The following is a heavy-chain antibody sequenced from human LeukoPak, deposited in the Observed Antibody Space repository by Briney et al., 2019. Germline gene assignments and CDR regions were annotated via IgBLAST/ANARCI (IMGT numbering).Heavy chain of an antibody. CDR2: IYTSGST. CDR1: GGSISSGSYY. CDR3: AREAFGVVIFDY. J-gene: IGHJ4*02. V-gene: IGHV4-61*09. Sequence: SETLSLTCTVSGGSISSGSYYWSWIRQPAGKGLEWIGHIYTSGSTNYNPSLKSRVTISVDTSKNQFSLKLSSVTAADTAVYYCAREAFGVVIFDYWGQGTLVTVSS. D-gene: IGHD3-3*01.